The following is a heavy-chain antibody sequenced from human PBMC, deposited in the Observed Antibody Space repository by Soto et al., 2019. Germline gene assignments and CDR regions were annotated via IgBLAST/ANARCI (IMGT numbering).Heavy chain of an antibody. CDR3: ARVSRSGRAAASYYYYGMDV. CDR1: GFTFSSYG. J-gene: IGHJ6*02. V-gene: IGHV3-33*01. Sequence: QVQLVESGGGVVQPGRSLRLSCAASGFTFSSYGMHWVRQAPGKGLEWVAVIWSDGSNKYYADSVKGRFTISRDNSKNTLYLQMNSLRAEDTAVYYCARVSRSGRAAASYYYYGMDVWGQGTTVTVSS. CDR2: IWSDGSNK. D-gene: IGHD6-13*01.